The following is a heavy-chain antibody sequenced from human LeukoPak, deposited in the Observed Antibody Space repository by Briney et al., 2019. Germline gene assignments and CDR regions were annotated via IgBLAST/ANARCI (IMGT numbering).Heavy chain of an antibody. CDR1: GFTFSSYE. Sequence: QAGGSLRLSCAASGFTFSSYEMNWVRRAPGKGLEWVSYISDSGSTIYYADSVKGRFTISRDNAKNSLYLQMNSLRAEDTAVYNCARDWCGMDVWGQGTTVTVSS. CDR3: ARDWCGMDV. D-gene: IGHD2-15*01. CDR2: ISDSGSTI. J-gene: IGHJ6*02. V-gene: IGHV3-48*03.